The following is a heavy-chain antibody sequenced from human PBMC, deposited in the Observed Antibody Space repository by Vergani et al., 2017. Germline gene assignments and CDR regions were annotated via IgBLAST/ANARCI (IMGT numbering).Heavy chain of an antibody. Sequence: QLQLQESGPGLVKPSATLSLTCSVSGASIRSRNYYWGWIRQPPGKGLEWIASIYYSGSTYYNPSLKSRVTISVDTSKNQFSLKLSSVPAADTAVYFCARHSTVEWLVKLGWIDPWGQGILVTASS. J-gene: IGHJ5*02. D-gene: IGHD6-19*01. CDR2: IYYSGST. CDR1: GASIRSRNYY. CDR3: ARHSTVEWLVKLGWIDP. V-gene: IGHV4-39*01.